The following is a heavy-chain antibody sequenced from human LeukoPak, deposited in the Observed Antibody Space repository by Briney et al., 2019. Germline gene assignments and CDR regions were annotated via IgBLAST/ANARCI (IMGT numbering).Heavy chain of an antibody. CDR3: ARERGWTLDY. V-gene: IGHV3-15*01. D-gene: IGHD6-19*01. CDR2: IQSKPDGGAR. J-gene: IGHJ4*02. Sequence: GGSLRLSCERSGFTLSNKWMTWVRQARGKGVEPVGRIQSKPDGGARDYAAPVKGRFTISRDDSKNTLYLQMNSLRAEDTAVYYCARERGWTLDYWGQGTLITVSS. CDR1: GFTLSNKW.